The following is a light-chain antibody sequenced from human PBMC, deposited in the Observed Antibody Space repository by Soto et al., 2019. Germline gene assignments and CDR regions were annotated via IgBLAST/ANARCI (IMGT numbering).Light chain of an antibody. Sequence: AIQLTQSPSSLSTSIGDRVAITCRASQDISSALAWYQQKPGRPPKLLIYDVFILESGVPSRFSGRRSGTDFILTISTVLPDDFATYYCQQFKCFSLTVGGGTNVEIK. CDR3: QQFKCFSLT. CDR1: QDISSA. J-gene: IGKJ4*01. CDR2: DVF. V-gene: IGKV1-13*02.